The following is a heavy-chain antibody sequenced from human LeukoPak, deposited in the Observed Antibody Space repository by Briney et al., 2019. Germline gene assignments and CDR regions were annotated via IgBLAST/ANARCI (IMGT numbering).Heavy chain of an antibody. CDR2: IFYSGNT. V-gene: IGHV4-39*07. CDR1: GGSIISDDFY. CDR3: ARDCRGYRSWFPP. Sequence: PSETLSLTCTVSGGSIISDDFYWGWIRQPPGKGLEWIGSIFYSGNTYYNSSLKSRVTISVDKSKNQFSLILTSVTAADTAVYYCARDCRGYRSWFPPWSQGTLVTVSS. D-gene: IGHD6-25*01. J-gene: IGHJ5*02.